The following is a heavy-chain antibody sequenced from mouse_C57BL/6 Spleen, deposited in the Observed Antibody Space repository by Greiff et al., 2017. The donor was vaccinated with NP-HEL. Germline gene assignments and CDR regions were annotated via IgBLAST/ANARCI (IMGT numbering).Heavy chain of an antibody. J-gene: IGHJ4*01. CDR3: ARRGGYGPYAMDY. CDR2: IDPSDSET. D-gene: IGHD1-1*01. V-gene: IGHV1-52*01. CDR1: GYTFTSYW. Sequence: QVQLQQPGAELVRPGSSVKLSCKASGYTFTSYWMHWVKQRPIQGLEWIGNIDPSDSETHYNQKFKDKATLTVDKSSSTAYMQLSSLTSEDSAVYYCARRGGYGPYAMDYWGQGTSVTVSS.